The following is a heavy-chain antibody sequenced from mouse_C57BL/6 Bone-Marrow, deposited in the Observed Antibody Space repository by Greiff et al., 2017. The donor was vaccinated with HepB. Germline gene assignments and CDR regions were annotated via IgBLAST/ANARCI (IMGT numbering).Heavy chain of an antibody. V-gene: IGHV1-69*01. J-gene: IGHJ3*01. D-gene: IGHD1-1*01. Sequence: QVQLKQPGAELVMPGASVKLSCKASGYTFTSYWMHWVKQRPGQGLEWIGEIDPSDSYTNYNQKFKGKSTLTVDKSSSTAYMQLSSLTSEDSAVYYCAGSYYYGSSPFAYWGQGTLVTVSA. CDR3: AGSYYYGSSPFAY. CDR2: IDPSDSYT. CDR1: GYTFTSYW.